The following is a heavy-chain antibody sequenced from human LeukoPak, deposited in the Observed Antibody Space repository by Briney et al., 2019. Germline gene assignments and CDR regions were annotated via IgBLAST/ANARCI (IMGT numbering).Heavy chain of an antibody. CDR2: INSDESNT. CDR1: GFTFSNYL. Sequence: PGGSLRLSCAASGFTFSNYLMHWVRQAPGKGLVWVSRINSDESNTNSSADSVKGRFTISRDNAKNTLYLQMNSLRAEDTAVYFCGRGGNGIDIWGQGTTVIVSS. CDR3: GRGGNGIDI. V-gene: IGHV3-74*01. D-gene: IGHD2-8*01. J-gene: IGHJ3*02.